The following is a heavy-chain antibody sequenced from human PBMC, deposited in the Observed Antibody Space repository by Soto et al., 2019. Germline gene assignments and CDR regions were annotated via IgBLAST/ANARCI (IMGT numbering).Heavy chain of an antibody. CDR2: IIPIFGTA. CDR3: ARGYYDILTGFQGGHYYYGMEV. J-gene: IGHJ6*02. D-gene: IGHD3-9*01. V-gene: IGHV1-69*13. Sequence: ASVKVSCKASGGTFSSYAISWVRQAPGQGLEWMGGIIPIFGTANYAQKFQGRVTITADESTSTAYMELSSLRSEDTAVYYCARGYYDILTGFQGGHYYYGMEVGGQGTTVTVS. CDR1: GGTFSSYA.